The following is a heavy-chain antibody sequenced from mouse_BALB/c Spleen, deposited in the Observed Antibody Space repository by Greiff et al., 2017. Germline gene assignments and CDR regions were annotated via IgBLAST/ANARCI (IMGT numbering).Heavy chain of an antibody. CDR2: IDPSDSYT. V-gene: IGHV1-69*02. J-gene: IGHJ3*01. CDR1: GYTFTSYW. Sequence: VQLQQPGAELVKPGASVKLSCKASGYTFTSYWMHWVKQRPGQGLEWIGEIDPSDSYTNYNQKFKGKATLTVDKSSSTAYMQLSSLTSEDSAVYYCAAYGNYRFAYWGQGTLVTVSA. CDR3: AAYGNYRFAY. D-gene: IGHD2-1*01.